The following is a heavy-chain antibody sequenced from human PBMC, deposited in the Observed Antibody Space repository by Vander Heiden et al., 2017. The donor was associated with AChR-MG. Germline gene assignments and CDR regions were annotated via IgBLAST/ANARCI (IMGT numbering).Heavy chain of an antibody. CDR2: INTSGST. CDR3: TRSYSSDWYGVWFDP. J-gene: IGHJ5*02. CDR1: GGSISSYY. Sequence: QVQPQESGPGLVKPSETLSLTCTVSGGSISSYYWNWIRQSAGKGLEWIGRINTSGSTKYNPSLKSRVTMSLDTSKNQFSLKLSSVTAADTAVYYCTRSYSSDWYGVWFDPWGQGTLVTVSS. D-gene: IGHD6-19*01. V-gene: IGHV4-4*07.